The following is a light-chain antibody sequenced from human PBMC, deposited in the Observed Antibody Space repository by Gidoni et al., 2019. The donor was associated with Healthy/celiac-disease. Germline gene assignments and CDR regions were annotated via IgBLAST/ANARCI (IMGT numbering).Light chain of an antibody. Sequence: QSVLPQPPSPSGTPGQRVTISCSGSSSNIGSNYVYWYQQLPGTAPKLLIYRNNQRPSGVPDRFSGSKSGTSASLAISGLRSEDEADYYCAAWDDSLSGPWVFGGGTKLTVL. V-gene: IGLV1-47*01. CDR1: SSNIGSNY. CDR3: AAWDDSLSGPWV. CDR2: RNN. J-gene: IGLJ3*02.